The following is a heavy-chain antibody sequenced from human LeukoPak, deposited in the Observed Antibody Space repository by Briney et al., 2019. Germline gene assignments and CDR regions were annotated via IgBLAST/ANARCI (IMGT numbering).Heavy chain of an antibody. CDR2: INHSGST. D-gene: IGHD3-22*01. CDR3: ASHQPYYYDSSGYSGLN. J-gene: IGHJ4*02. CDR1: GGSFSGYY. Sequence: SETLSLTCAVYGGSFSGYYWSWIRQPPGKGLEWIGEINHSGSTNYNPSLKSRVTISVDTSKNQFSLKLSSVTAADTAVYYCASHQPYYYDSSGYSGLNWGQGTLVTVPS. V-gene: IGHV4-34*01.